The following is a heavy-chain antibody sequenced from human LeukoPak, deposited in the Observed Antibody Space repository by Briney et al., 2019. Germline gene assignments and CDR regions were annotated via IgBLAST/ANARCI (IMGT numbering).Heavy chain of an antibody. V-gene: IGHV4-39*01. Sequence: SGTLSLTCTVSGGSISSSSYYWGWIRPPPGKGLEWIGSIYYSGSTYYNPSLKSRVTISVDTSKNQFSLKLSSVTAADTAVYYCARSLPFRARRVPFDYWGQGTLVTVSS. D-gene: IGHD3-10*01. CDR1: GGSISSSSYY. J-gene: IGHJ4*02. CDR3: ARSLPFRARRVPFDY. CDR2: IYYSGST.